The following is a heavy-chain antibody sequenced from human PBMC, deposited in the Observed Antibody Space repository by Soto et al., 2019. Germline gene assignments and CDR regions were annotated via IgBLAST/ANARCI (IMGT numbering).Heavy chain of an antibody. J-gene: IGHJ3*02. Sequence: GSLRLSCAASGFTFSSYAMHWVRQAPGKGLEWVAVISYDGSNKYYADSVKGRFTISRDNSKNTLYLQMNSLRAEDTAVYYCARGEGPAFDIWGQGTMVT. V-gene: IGHV3-30-3*01. CDR3: ARGEGPAFDI. CDR2: ISYDGSNK. CDR1: GFTFSSYA.